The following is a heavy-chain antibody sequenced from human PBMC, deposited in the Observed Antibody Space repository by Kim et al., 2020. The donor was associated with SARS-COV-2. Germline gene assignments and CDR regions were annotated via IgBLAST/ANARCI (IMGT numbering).Heavy chain of an antibody. CDR3: ARGRRDIVVVIAIRYYYYGMDV. Sequence: ASVKVSCKASGYTFTSYDINWVRQATGQGLEWMGWMNPNSGNTGYAQKFQGRVTMTRNTSISTAYMELSSLRSEDTAVYYCARGRRDIVVVIAIRYYYYGMDVWGQGTTVTVSS. CDR2: MNPNSGNT. V-gene: IGHV1-8*01. CDR1: GYTFTSYD. J-gene: IGHJ6*02. D-gene: IGHD2-21*01.